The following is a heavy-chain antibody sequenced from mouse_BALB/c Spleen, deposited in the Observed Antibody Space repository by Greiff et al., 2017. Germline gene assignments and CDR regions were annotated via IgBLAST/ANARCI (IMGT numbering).Heavy chain of an antibody. V-gene: IGHV5-12-1*01. Sequence: EVKLVESGGGLVKPGGSLKLSCAASGFAFSSYDMSWVRQTPEKRLEWVAYISSGGGSTYYPDTVKGRFTISRDNAKNTLYLQMSSLKSEDTAMYYCARRRGYFDDWGAGTTVTVSA. CDR2: ISSGGGST. CDR1: GFAFSSYD. CDR3: ARRRGYFDD. J-gene: IGHJ1*01.